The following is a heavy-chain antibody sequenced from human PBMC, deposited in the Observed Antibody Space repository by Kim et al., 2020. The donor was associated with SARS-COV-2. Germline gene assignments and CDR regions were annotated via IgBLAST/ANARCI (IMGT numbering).Heavy chain of an antibody. Sequence: GGSLRLSCAASGFTFSSYAMHWVRQAPGKGLEWVAVISYDGSNKYYADSVKGRFTISRDNSKNTLYLQMNSLRAEDTAVYYCARDRGDILTGYWYYYGMDVWGQGTTVPVSS. CDR2: ISYDGSNK. CDR1: GFTFSSYA. J-gene: IGHJ6*02. V-gene: IGHV3-30-3*01. CDR3: ARDRGDILTGYWYYYGMDV. D-gene: IGHD3-9*01.